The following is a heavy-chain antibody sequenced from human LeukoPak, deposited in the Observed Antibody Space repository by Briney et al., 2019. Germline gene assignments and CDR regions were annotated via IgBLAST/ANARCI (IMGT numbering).Heavy chain of an antibody. CDR1: GFTFSDYY. CDR3: ARESQWPTGGAFDI. Sequence: GGSLRLSCAASGFTFSDYYMGWIRQAPGKGLEWVSYISSSGSTIYYADSVKGRFTISRDNAKNSLYLQMNSLRAEDTAVYYCARESQWPTGGAFDIWGQGTMVTVSS. CDR2: ISSSGSTI. D-gene: IGHD6-19*01. V-gene: IGHV3-11*01. J-gene: IGHJ3*02.